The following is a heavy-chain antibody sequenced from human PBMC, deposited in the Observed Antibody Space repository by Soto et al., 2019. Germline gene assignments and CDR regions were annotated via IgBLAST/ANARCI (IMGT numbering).Heavy chain of an antibody. CDR2: IYSGGYT. CDR3: GTPPGGGGY. CDR1: GFTVSNNY. Sequence: EVQLVESGGGLIQPGGSLRLSCAVSGFTVSNNYMSWVRQAPGKGLEGVSVIYSGGYTAYGDSVKGRFTISRDNSKNTLYFKRNSGEADDPAVYFWGTPPGGGGYWGQGTLVTVSS. J-gene: IGHJ4*02. D-gene: IGHD3-10*01. V-gene: IGHV3-53*01.